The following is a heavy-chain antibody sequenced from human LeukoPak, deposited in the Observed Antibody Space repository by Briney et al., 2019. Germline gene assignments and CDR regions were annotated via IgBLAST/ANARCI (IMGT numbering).Heavy chain of an antibody. CDR2: IYTSGST. V-gene: IGHV4-4*07. D-gene: IGHD6-19*01. Sequence: SETLSLTCTVSGGSISSYYWSSIRQPAGRGLEWIGRIYTSGSTNYNPSLKSRVTMSVDTSKNQFSLKLSSLTAADTALYYCARDRAVAEFDYWGQGTLVTVSS. J-gene: IGHJ4*02. CDR1: GGSISSYY. CDR3: ARDRAVAEFDY.